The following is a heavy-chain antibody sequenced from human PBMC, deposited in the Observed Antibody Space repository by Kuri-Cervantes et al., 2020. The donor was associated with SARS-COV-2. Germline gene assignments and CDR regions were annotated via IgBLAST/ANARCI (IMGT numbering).Heavy chain of an antibody. CDR2: IRYDGSNK. Sequence: GESLKISCAASGFTFSSYGTHWVRQAPGKGLEWVAFIRYDGSNKYYADSVKGRFTISRDNSKNTLYLQMNSLRAEDTAVYYCAREGLGTIFGVETYDYWGQGTLVTVSS. CDR1: GFTFSSYG. D-gene: IGHD3-3*01. CDR3: AREGLGTIFGVETYDY. J-gene: IGHJ4*02. V-gene: IGHV3-30*02.